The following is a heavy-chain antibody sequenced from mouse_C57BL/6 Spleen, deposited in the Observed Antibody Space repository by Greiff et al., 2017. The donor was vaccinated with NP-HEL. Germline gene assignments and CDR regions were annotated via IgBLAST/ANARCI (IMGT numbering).Heavy chain of an antibody. Sequence: VQLQQSGAELVRPGTSVKMSCKASGYTFTNYWIGCAKQRPGHGLEWIGDIYPGGGYTNYNEKFKGKATLTADKSSSTAYMQFSSLTSEDSAIYYCARGGLYYDPYYAMDYWGQGTSVTVSS. CDR3: ARGGLYYDPYYAMDY. V-gene: IGHV1-63*01. CDR2: IYPGGGYT. D-gene: IGHD2-4*01. J-gene: IGHJ4*01. CDR1: GYTFTNYW.